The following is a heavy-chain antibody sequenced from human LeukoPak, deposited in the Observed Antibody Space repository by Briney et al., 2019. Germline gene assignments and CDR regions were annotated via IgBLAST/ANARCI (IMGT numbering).Heavy chain of an antibody. CDR3: ARGPTMLRGFDY. J-gene: IGHJ4*02. CDR2: IYDTGRI. D-gene: IGHD3-10*01. Sequence: PSETLSLTCAVSGESFSEYYWSWIRQPPGKGLEWIGYIYDTGRINYNPSLKSRVTISLDTSKNQFSLKVRSGTAADTAVYYCARGPTMLRGFDYWGQGTLVTVSS. V-gene: IGHV4-59*01. CDR1: GESFSEYY.